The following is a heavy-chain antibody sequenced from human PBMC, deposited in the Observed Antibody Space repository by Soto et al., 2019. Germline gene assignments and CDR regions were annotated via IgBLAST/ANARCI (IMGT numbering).Heavy chain of an antibody. J-gene: IGHJ6*02. D-gene: IGHD3-3*01. Sequence: QVQLVESGGGLVQPGRSLRLSCAASGFTFSSYGMHWVRQAPGKGLEWVAVISYDGSNKYYADSVKGRFTISRDNSKNTLYLQMNSLRAEDTAVYYCAKDLVVIRPFYGMDVWGQGTTVTVSS. CDR1: GFTFSSYG. CDR3: AKDLVVIRPFYGMDV. V-gene: IGHV3-30*18. CDR2: ISYDGSNK.